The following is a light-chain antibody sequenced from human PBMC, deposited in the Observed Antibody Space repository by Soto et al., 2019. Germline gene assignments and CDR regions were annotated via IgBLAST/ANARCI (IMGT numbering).Light chain of an antibody. V-gene: IGLV2-23*01. J-gene: IGLJ1*01. Sequence: QSALTQPASVSGSPGQSITISCTGTSSDVGSYNLVSWYQQHPGKAPKLMIYEGSKRPSGVSKRFSGSKSGNTASLTISGLQAEDDAYYYCCSYAGSSTYVFGTGTKLTVL. CDR1: SSDVGSYNL. CDR3: CSYAGSSTYV. CDR2: EGS.